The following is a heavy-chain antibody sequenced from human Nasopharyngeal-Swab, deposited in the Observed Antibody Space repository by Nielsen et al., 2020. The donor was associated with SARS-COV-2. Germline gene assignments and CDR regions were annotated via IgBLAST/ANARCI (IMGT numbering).Heavy chain of an antibody. CDR2: IYTSGST. Sequence: LRLSCTVSGGSISSGSYYWSWIRQPAGKGLEWIWRIYTSGSTNYNPSLKSRVTISVDTSKNQFSLKLSSVTAADTAVYYCARGRWDRYYYGMDVWGQGTTVTVSS. J-gene: IGHJ6*02. D-gene: IGHD1-26*01. CDR1: GGSISSGSYY. CDR3: ARGRWDRYYYGMDV. V-gene: IGHV4-61*02.